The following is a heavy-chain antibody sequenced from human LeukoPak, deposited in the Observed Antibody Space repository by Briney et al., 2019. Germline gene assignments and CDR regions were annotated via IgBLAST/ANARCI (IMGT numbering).Heavy chain of an antibody. Sequence: GGSLRLSCTASGLSLNNYAMSWVRQVPGKGLEWVSASSSSDDGKWYAESVKGRFTISRDNAKNSLYLQMNSLRAEDTAVYYCAELGITMIGGVWGKGTTVTISS. D-gene: IGHD3-10*02. CDR3: AELGITMIGGV. J-gene: IGHJ6*04. CDR2: SSSSDDGK. CDR1: GLSLNNYA. V-gene: IGHV3-23*01.